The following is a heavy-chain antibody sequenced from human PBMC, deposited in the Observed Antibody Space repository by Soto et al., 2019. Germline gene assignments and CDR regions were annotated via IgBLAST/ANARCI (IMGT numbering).Heavy chain of an antibody. J-gene: IGHJ3*02. Sequence: QVQLVQSGAEVKKPGSSVKVSCKASGGTFSSYAISWVRQAPGQGLEWMGGIIPIFGAANYAQKFQGTVRXTADEFTSTAYMELSSLRSEDTAVYYCARAYYDSRGGAFDIWGQGTMVTVSS. CDR3: ARAYYDSRGGAFDI. D-gene: IGHD3-22*01. V-gene: IGHV1-69*12. CDR1: GGTFSSYA. CDR2: IIPIFGAA.